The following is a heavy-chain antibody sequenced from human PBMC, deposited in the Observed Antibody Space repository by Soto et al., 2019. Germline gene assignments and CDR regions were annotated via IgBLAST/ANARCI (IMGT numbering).Heavy chain of an antibody. CDR1: GFTFSNAW. V-gene: IGHV3-15*07. Sequence: EVQLVESGGGLVKPGGSLRVSCAASGFTFSNAWMFWVRQAPGKGPEWVGRIKSKTDGGTTDYNTLMKDRFTISREVSKNTLYLEMSSLDNEDTAVYYFCTGVRMVRSGALAYWGQGVLVTVSS. CDR2: IKSKTDGGTT. CDR3: CTGVRMVRSGALAY. J-gene: IGHJ4*02. D-gene: IGHD3-10*01.